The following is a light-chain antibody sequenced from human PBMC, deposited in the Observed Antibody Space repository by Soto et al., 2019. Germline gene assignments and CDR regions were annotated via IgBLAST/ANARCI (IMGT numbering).Light chain of an antibody. Sequence: DIQTTQSPSSLSAFVGESVTITCRTSDNIANYLAWYQRKPGKFPKLLIYAASTLHPGVPSRFSGSGSGTDFTLTISSLQPEDVATYYCQKYNSAPLTFGPGTRLEI. V-gene: IGKV1-27*01. CDR2: AAS. CDR3: QKYNSAPLT. J-gene: IGKJ5*01. CDR1: DNIANY.